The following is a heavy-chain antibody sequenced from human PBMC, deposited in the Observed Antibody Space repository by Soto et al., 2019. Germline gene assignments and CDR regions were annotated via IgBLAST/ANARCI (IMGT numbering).Heavy chain of an antibody. CDR1: GFTFTSSA. J-gene: IGHJ3*02. CDR2: SVVGSGNT. D-gene: IGHD6-19*01. Sequence: SVKVSCKASGFTFTSSAVQWVRQARGQRLEWIGWSVVGSGNTNYAQKFQGRVTITRDMSTSTVYMELSRLRSDDTAIYYCAKVLIVQNSSGWLNGFDIWGQGTMVTVSS. CDR3: AKVLIVQNSSGWLNGFDI. V-gene: IGHV1-58*01.